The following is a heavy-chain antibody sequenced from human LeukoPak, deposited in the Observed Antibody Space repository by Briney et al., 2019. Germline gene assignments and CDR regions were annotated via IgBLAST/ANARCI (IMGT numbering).Heavy chain of an antibody. D-gene: IGHD2-8*01. CDR2: ISGSGGST. V-gene: IGHV3-23*01. CDR3: AKGEDCTNGVCYTIDY. CDR1: GFTFSRYA. Sequence: GGSLRLSCAASGFTFSRYAMSWVRQAPGKGLEWVSAISGSGGSTYYADSVKGRFTISRDNSKNTLYLQMNSLRAEDTAVYYCAKGEDCTNGVCYTIDYWGQGTLVTVSS. J-gene: IGHJ4*02.